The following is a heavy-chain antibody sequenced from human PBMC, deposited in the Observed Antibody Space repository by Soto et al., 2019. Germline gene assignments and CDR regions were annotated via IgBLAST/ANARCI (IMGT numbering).Heavy chain of an antibody. CDR2: VCYTGTT. Sequence: QVQLQESGPGLVKPSETLSLTCTVSGGFVSSASYFWSWIRQPPGKEMEFIAYVCYTGTTKYSPSLKSRASISLDTSKNQFSLNLSSVTTADTAIYYCARMRFGEVPSWFDPWGQGILVTVS. CDR1: GGFVSSASYF. J-gene: IGHJ5*02. CDR3: ARMRFGEVPSWFDP. D-gene: IGHD3-3*01. V-gene: IGHV4-61*01.